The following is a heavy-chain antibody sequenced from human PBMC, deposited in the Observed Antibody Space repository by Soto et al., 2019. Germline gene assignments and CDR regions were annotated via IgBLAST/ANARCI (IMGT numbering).Heavy chain of an antibody. Sequence: EVQLVESGGGLVQPGGSLRLSCAASGFTFSNYWMSWVRQAPGKGLEWVANIKQDGSQNYYVDSVKGRFTTSRDNTKNSFHLTLNPLRAEDTAVYYCARDHINGWKVDYWGRGTLVTVSS. D-gene: IGHD6-19*01. CDR3: ARDHINGWKVDY. CDR1: GFTFSNYW. V-gene: IGHV3-7*01. J-gene: IGHJ4*02. CDR2: IKQDGSQN.